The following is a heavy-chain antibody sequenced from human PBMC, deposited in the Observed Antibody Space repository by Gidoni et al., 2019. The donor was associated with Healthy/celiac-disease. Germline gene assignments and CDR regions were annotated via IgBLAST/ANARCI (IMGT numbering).Heavy chain of an antibody. V-gene: IGHV5-51*01. CDR3: ARLHMEYLRWFDP. Sequence: SPSFQGQVTISADKSISTAYLQWSSLKASDTAMYYCARLHMEYLRWFDPWGQGTLVTVSS. D-gene: IGHD3-3*01. J-gene: IGHJ5*02.